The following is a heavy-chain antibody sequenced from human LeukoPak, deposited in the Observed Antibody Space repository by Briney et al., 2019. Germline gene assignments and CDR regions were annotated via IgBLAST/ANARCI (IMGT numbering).Heavy chain of an antibody. CDR2: IKRDGSEK. V-gene: IGHV3-7*01. Sequence: GGSLRLSCAASGFTLSNYAMNWVRQAPGKGLEWVANIKRDGSEKYCVDSVMGRFTISRDNAKNSLYLQMNSLRAEDTAVYYCASWRNDYYDRSGYLVPSTNYWGQGTLVTVSS. J-gene: IGHJ4*02. CDR3: ASWRNDYYDRSGYLVPSTNY. CDR1: GFTLSNYA. D-gene: IGHD3-22*01.